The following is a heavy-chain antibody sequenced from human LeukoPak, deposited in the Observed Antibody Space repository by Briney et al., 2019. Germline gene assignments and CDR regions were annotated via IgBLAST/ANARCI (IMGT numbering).Heavy chain of an antibody. Sequence: PGGSLRLSCAASGFTFSNAWMSWVRQPPGKGLEWIGEINHSGSTNYNPSLKSRVTISVDTSKNQFSLKLSSVTAADTAVYYCASRFYDSSGYYPPDYWGQGTLVTVSS. V-gene: IGHV4-34*01. CDR3: ASRFYDSSGYYPPDY. CDR2: INHSGST. J-gene: IGHJ4*02. CDR1: GFTFSNAW. D-gene: IGHD3-22*01.